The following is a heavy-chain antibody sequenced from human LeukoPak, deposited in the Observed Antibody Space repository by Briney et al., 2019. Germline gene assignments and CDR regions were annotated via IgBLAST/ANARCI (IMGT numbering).Heavy chain of an antibody. CDR1: GGSISSSSYY. Sequence: SETLSLTCTVPGGSISSSSYYWGWIRQPPGKGLEWIGSIYYSGSTYYNPSLKSRVTISVDTSKNQFSLKLSSATAADTAVYYCARLRQWLIPDYWGQGTLVTVSS. V-gene: IGHV4-39*01. CDR3: ARLRQWLIPDY. CDR2: IYYSGST. J-gene: IGHJ4*02. D-gene: IGHD6-19*01.